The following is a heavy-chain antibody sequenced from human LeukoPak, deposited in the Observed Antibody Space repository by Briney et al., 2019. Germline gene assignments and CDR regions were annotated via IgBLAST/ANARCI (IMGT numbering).Heavy chain of an antibody. V-gene: IGHV3-48*03. J-gene: IGHJ6*04. Sequence: GGSLRLSCAASGFTFSSYEMNWVRQAPGKGLEWVSYISSSDSTIYYADSMKGRFTISRDNAKNSLYLQMNSLRAEDTAVYYCAELGFTMIGGVWGKGTTVTISS. CDR1: GFTFSSYE. CDR3: AELGFTMIGGV. CDR2: ISSSDSTI. D-gene: IGHD3-10*02.